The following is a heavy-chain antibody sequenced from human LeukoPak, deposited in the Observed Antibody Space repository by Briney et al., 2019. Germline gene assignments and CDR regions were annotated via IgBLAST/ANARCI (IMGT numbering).Heavy chain of an antibody. CDR1: GGSISSYY. V-gene: IGHV4-59*01. CDR3: ARTPIAVAGTSYYYYYMDV. D-gene: IGHD6-19*01. CDR2: IYYSGST. J-gene: IGHJ6*03. Sequence: SETLSLTCTVSGGSISSYYWSWIRQPPGKGLEWIGYIYYSGSTNYNPSLKSRVTISVDTSKNQYSLKLSSVTAADTAVYYCARTPIAVAGTSYYYYYMDVWGKGTTVTVSS.